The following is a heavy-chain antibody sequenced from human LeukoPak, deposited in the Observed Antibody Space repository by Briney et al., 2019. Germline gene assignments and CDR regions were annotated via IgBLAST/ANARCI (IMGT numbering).Heavy chain of an antibody. CDR3: ARGTPYYYDSSGYYSGYYYYMDV. J-gene: IGHJ6*03. Sequence: SQTLSLTCTVSGGSIGSGGYYWSWIRQHPGKGLEWIGYIYYSGSTYYNPSLKSRVTISVDTSKNQFSLKLSSVTAADTAVYYCARGTPYYYDSSGYYSGYYYYMDVWGKGTTVTVSS. CDR2: IYYSGST. CDR1: GGSIGSGGYY. D-gene: IGHD3-22*01. V-gene: IGHV4-31*03.